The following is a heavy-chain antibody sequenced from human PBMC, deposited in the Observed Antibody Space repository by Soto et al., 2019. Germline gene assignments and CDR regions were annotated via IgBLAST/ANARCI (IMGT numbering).Heavy chain of an antibody. D-gene: IGHD2-21*01. CDR3: ARGRDSGLYYFDY. CDR1: GFTFSNYA. CDR2: ISTAGNT. J-gene: IGHJ4*02. V-gene: IGHV3-13*01. Sequence: GSLRLSCAASGFTFSNYAMHWVRQATGKGLEWVSTISTAGNTYSPGSVKGRFTISRENAKNSLYLQMNSLRVDDTAVYYCARGRDSGLYYFDYWGRGTLVTVSS.